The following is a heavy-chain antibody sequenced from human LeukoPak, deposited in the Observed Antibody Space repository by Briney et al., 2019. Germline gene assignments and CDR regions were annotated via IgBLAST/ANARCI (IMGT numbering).Heavy chain of an antibody. CDR1: GFTFDDYA. CDR3: AKDIAAAGTGPDY. J-gene: IGHJ4*02. CDR2: ISWNSGSI. V-gene: IGHV3-9*01. Sequence: GRSLRLSCAASGFTFDDYAMHWVRQAPGKGLEWVSGISWNSGSIGYADSVKGRFTISRDNAKNSLYLQMNSLRAEDTALYYCAKDIAAAGTGPDYWGQGTLVTVSS. D-gene: IGHD6-13*01.